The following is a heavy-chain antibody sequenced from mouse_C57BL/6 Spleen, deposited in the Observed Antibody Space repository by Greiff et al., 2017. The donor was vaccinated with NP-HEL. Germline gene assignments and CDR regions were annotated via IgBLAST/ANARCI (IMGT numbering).Heavy chain of an antibody. J-gene: IGHJ4*01. V-gene: IGHV7-3*01. CDR1: GFTFTDYY. Sequence: EVHLVESGGGLVQPGGSLSLSCAASGFTFTDYYMSWVRQPPGKALEWLGFIRNKDNGYTTEYSASVKGRFPIPSATSQRILSLQMNALRAEDSATYYCARSDYDYSKDYWGQGTSVTVAS. CDR3: ARSDYDYSKDY. D-gene: IGHD2-4*01. CDR2: IRNKDNGYTT.